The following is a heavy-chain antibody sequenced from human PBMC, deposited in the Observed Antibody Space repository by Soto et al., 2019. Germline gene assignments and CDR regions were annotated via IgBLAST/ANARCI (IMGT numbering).Heavy chain of an antibody. D-gene: IGHD2-21*02. Sequence: GGSLRLSCAASGFTFSSYAMHWVRQAPGKGLEWVAVISYDGSNKYYADSVKGRFTISRDNSKNTLYLQMNSLRAEDTAVYYCASGXVAYCGGDCYPSYGMDVWGQGTTVTVSS. CDR3: ASGXVAYCGGDCYPSYGMDV. CDR2: ISYDGSNK. V-gene: IGHV3-30-3*01. CDR1: GFTFSSYA. J-gene: IGHJ6*02.